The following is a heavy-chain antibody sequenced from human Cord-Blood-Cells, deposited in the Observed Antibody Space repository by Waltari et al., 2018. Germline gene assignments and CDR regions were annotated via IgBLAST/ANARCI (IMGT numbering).Heavy chain of an antibody. Sequence: EVQLVESGGGLVQPGGSLRLSFAASGFTFSSYWMSWVRQVPGKGLEWWENEKQEGGEKYEVDSVKGRFPISRDNAKNSMDLQMNSLRAEDTAGYYCARGGGADYWGQGTLVTVSS. CDR3: ARGGGADY. CDR2: EKQEGGEK. D-gene: IGHD3-16*01. CDR1: GFTFSSYW. V-gene: IGHV3-7*04. J-gene: IGHJ4*02.